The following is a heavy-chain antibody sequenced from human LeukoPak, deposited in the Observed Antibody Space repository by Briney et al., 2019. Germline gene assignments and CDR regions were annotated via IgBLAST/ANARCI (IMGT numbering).Heavy chain of an antibody. V-gene: IGHV4-30-4*01. Sequence: SQTLSLTCTVSGGSISSGDYSWSWIRQPPGKGLEWIGYIYYSGSTYYNPSLKSRVTISVDTSKNQFSLKLSSVTAADTAVYYCARVLYYDSSGNVYGMDVWGQGTTVTVSS. CDR2: IYYSGST. CDR1: GGSISSGDYS. D-gene: IGHD3-22*01. J-gene: IGHJ6*02. CDR3: ARVLYYDSSGNVYGMDV.